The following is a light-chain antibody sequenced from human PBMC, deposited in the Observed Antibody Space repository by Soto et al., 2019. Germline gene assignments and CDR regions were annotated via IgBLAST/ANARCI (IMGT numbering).Light chain of an antibody. J-gene: IGKJ2*01. V-gene: IGKV3-15*01. CDR1: QSISIN. CDR2: GAS. CDR3: HQYDSWPPYT. Sequence: SPGERATLSCRASQSISINLAWYQQKLGQAPRLLIYGASTRATDIPARFSGSGSGTEFTLTISSLQSEDYAIYYCHQYDSWPPYTFGQGTKVDIK.